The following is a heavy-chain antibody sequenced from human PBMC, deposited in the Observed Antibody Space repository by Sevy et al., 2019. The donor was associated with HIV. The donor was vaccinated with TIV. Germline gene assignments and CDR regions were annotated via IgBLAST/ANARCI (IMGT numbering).Heavy chain of an antibody. J-gene: IGHJ4*02. CDR2: IRSKANSYAT. CDR3: TCHRLGIAAAGTNMDFDY. CDR1: GFTFSGSA. Sequence: GGSLRLSCAASGFTFSGSAMHWVRHASGKGLEWVGRIRSKANSYATAYAASVKGRFTISRDDSKNTAYLQMNSLKTEDTAVYYCTCHRLGIAAAGTNMDFDYWGQGTLVTVSS. D-gene: IGHD6-13*01. V-gene: IGHV3-73*01.